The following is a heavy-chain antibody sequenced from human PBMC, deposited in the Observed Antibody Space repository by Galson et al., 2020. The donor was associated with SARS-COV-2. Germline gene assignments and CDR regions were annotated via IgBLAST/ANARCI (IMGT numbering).Heavy chain of an antibody. Sequence: SVKVSCKASGGTFSSYAISWVRQAPGQGLEWMGGIIPIFGTANYAQKFQGRVTITADESTSTAYMELSSLRSEDTAVYYCARDLWRYCSGGSCYSKYYYYGMDVWGQGTTVTVSS. CDR3: ARDLWRYCSGGSCYSKYYYYGMDV. CDR1: GGTFSSYA. D-gene: IGHD2-15*01. CDR2: IIPIFGTA. V-gene: IGHV1-69*13. J-gene: IGHJ6*02.